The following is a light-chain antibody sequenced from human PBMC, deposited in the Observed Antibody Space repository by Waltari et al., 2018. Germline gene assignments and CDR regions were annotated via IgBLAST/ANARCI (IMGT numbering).Light chain of an antibody. CDR2: KDS. J-gene: IGLJ3*02. V-gene: IGLV3-25*03. Sequence: SYDLTQTPSVSVSPGQTARITRPGNVLPKEYAYWYQQKPGQAPLLVIYKDSERPSEIPERFSGSSSGTTATLTISGVLPEDEADYYCQSTDNSATYVVFGGGTKLTVL. CDR3: QSTDNSATYVV. CDR1: VLPKEY.